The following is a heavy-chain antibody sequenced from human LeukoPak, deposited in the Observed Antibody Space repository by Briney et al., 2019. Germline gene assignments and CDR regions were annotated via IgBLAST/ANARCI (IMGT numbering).Heavy chain of an antibody. CDR3: ARGAWELLVGWFDP. CDR2: IYTSGST. Sequence: SETLSLTCTVSGGSISSGSYYWSWIRQPAGKGLEWIGRIYTSGSTNYNPSLKSRVTISVDTSKNQFSLKLSSVTVADTAVYYCARGAWELLVGWFDPWGQGTLVTVSS. V-gene: IGHV4-61*02. J-gene: IGHJ5*02. CDR1: GGSISSGSYY. D-gene: IGHD1-26*01.